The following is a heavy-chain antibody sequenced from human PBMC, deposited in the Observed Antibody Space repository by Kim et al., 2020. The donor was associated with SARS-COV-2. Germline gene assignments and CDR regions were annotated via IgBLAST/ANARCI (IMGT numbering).Heavy chain of an antibody. CDR3: ARASGSP. CDR2: SGGST. Sequence: SGGSTSDADSVKGRFTISRDNSKNTLYLQMNSLRAEDTAVYYCARASGSPWGQGTLVTVSS. D-gene: IGHD1-26*01. V-gene: IGHV3-53*01. J-gene: IGHJ5*02.